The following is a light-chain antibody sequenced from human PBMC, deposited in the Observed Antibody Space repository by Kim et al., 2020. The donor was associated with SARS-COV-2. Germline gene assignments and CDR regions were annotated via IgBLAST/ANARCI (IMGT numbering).Light chain of an antibody. CDR1: SSDVGCYNY. CDR3: SSYAGSNNLV. V-gene: IGLV2-8*01. Sequence: QSLTISCTGTSSDVGCYNYVSWYQQHPGKAPNLMIYDVSKRPSGVPDRFSGSKSGNTASLTVSGLQAEDEADYYCSSYAGSNNLVFGGGTQLTVL. J-gene: IGLJ2*01. CDR2: DVS.